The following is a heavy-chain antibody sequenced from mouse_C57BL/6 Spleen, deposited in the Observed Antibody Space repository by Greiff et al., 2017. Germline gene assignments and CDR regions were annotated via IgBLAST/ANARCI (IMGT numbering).Heavy chain of an antibody. CDR1: GFTFSDYG. V-gene: IGHV5-17*01. J-gene: IGHJ4*01. D-gene: IGHD2-3*01. Sequence: EVMLVESGGGLVKPGGSLKLSCAASGFTFSDYGMHWVRQAPEKGLEWVAYISSGSSTIYYAATVKGRFTISRDNAKNTLFLQMTSLRSEDTAMYYCARSYDGYPFYAMDYWGQGTSVTVSS. CDR2: ISSGSSTI. CDR3: ARSYDGYPFYAMDY.